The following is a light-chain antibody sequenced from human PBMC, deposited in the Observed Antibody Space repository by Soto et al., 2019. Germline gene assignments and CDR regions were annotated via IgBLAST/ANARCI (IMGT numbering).Light chain of an antibody. CDR1: QGISSW. V-gene: IGKV1-5*01. CDR2: DAS. Sequence: DIQMTQSPSSLSPSVGDIVTLTCGASQGISSWLAWYQQKPGKAPKLLIYDASSLESGVPSRLSGSGSGTEFTLTISSLQPDDFATYYCQQYNSYSEWTFGQGAKVDI. J-gene: IGKJ1*01. CDR3: QQYNSYSEWT.